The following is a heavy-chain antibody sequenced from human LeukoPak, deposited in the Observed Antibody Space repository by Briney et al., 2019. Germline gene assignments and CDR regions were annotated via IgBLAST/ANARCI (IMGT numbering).Heavy chain of an antibody. Sequence: GESLKISCKGSGYSFTSYWIGWVRQMPGKGLEWMGIIYPGDSDTRYSPSFQGQVTISADKSISTAYLQWSSLKASDTAMYYCARPLRNLPGVVAAFDIWGQGTMVTVSS. J-gene: IGHJ3*02. D-gene: IGHD2-15*01. CDR2: IYPGDSDT. V-gene: IGHV5-51*01. CDR1: GYSFTSYW. CDR3: ARPLRNLPGVVAAFDI.